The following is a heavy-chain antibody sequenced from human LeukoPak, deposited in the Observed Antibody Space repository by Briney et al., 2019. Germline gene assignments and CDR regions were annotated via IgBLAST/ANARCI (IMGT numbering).Heavy chain of an antibody. D-gene: IGHD2-21*01. CDR1: GGSFSGYY. Sequence: SETLSLTCAVYGGSFSGYYWSWIRQPPGKGLEWIGEINHSGSTNYNPSLKSRVTISVDTSKNQFSLKLSSVTAADTAVYYCARSYHIVGYYMEVWGKGTTVTVSS. V-gene: IGHV4-34*01. J-gene: IGHJ6*03. CDR3: ARSYHIVGYYMEV. CDR2: INHSGST.